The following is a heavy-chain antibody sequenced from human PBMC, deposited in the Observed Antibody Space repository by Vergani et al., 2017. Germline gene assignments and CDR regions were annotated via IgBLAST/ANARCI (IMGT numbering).Heavy chain of an antibody. J-gene: IGHJ3*02. CDR3: AKVGRSEVAGTFGAFDI. Sequence: EVQLLESGGGLVQPGGSLRLSCAASGFTFIMHAMSWVRQAPGKGLEWVSTLSASDRRTHYADSVKGRFTISRDNSKNTLFLHMNSLRPEDTAVYYCAKVGRSEVAGTFGAFDIWVQGTMVTVSS. V-gene: IGHV3-23*01. CDR2: LSASDRRT. D-gene: IGHD6-19*01. CDR1: GFTFIMHA.